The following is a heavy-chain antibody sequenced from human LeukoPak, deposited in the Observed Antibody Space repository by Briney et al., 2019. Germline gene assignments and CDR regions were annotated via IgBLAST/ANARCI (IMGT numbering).Heavy chain of an antibody. J-gene: IGHJ6*04. CDR3: ARLLDV. Sequence: GGSLRLSCAASGFTFSNYWMSWVRQAPGKGLEWVANIKFDGSDKFYVDSVKGRFTISRDNAKNLLYLQMNSLRAEDTAVYYCARLLDVWGKGTTVTVSS. CDR1: GFTFSNYW. CDR2: IKFDGSDK. V-gene: IGHV3-7*01.